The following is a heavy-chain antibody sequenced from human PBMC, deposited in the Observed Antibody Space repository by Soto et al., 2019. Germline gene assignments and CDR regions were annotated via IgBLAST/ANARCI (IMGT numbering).Heavy chain of an antibody. CDR2: ISGSGGST. J-gene: IGHJ6*02. CDR1: GFTFSSYA. CDR3: ANVRRGGIAAGPIGRDG. Sequence: GRSLRLSCASSGFTFSSYAMSWVRQAPGKGLEWVSAISGSGGSTYYADSAKGRFTISRDNSKNTLYLQMNSLRAEDTAVYYCANVRRGGIAAGPIGRDGWGEGTTETVTS. V-gene: IGHV3-23*01. D-gene: IGHD6-6*01.